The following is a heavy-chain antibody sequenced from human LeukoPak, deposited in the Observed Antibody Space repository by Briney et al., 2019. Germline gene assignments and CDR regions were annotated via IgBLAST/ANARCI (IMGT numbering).Heavy chain of an antibody. Sequence: PGGSLRLSCGTSGFTFSTYGMHWVRQAPGKGLGWVAVIWYDGSNKYYVDSVKGRFIISRDNSKNTLYLQMNSLRAEDTAVYYCARDYCGGDCHNPPLGFDNGGQGTLVTVSS. J-gene: IGHJ4*02. CDR2: IWYDGSNK. D-gene: IGHD2-21*02. CDR1: GFTFSTYG. CDR3: ARDYCGGDCHNPPLGFDN. V-gene: IGHV3-33*01.